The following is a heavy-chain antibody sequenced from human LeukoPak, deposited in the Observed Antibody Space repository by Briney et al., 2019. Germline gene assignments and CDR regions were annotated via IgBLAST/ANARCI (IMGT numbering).Heavy chain of an antibody. J-gene: IGHJ4*02. Sequence: GGSLRLSCSASGFTFSSYAMHWVRQAPGKGLEYVSAISSNGGSTYYADSVKGRFTISRDNSKNTLYLQMNSLRAEDTAVYYCARSQGYQLPFDYWGQGTLVTVSS. V-gene: IGHV3-64*04. CDR1: GFTFSSYA. D-gene: IGHD2-2*01. CDR2: ISSNGGST. CDR3: ARSQGYQLPFDY.